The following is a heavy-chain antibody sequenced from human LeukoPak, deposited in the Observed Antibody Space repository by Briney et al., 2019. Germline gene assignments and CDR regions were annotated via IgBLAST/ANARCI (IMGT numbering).Heavy chain of an antibody. CDR1: GGSISSGGYY. CDR2: IYYSGST. D-gene: IGHD3-10*01. J-gene: IGHJ5*02. Sequence: PSETLSLTCTVSGGSISSGGYYWSWIRQHPGKGLEWIGYIYYSGSTYYNPSLKSRVTISVDTSKNQFSLKLSSVTAADTAVYYCARAGGAYYYGSGSRGNWFDPWGQGTLVTVSS. V-gene: IGHV4-31*03. CDR3: ARAGGAYYYGSGSRGNWFDP.